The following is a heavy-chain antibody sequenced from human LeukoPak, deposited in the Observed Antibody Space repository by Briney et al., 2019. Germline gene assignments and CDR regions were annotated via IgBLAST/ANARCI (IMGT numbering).Heavy chain of an antibody. J-gene: IGHJ4*02. CDR1: GGSINDDY. V-gene: IGHV4-59*01. Sequence: SETLSLTCTVSGGSINDDYWSWIRQPLGKGLEWIGFIHYSGSTNYNPSLKSRVTISVDTSKNQFSLNLSSVTAADTAIYYCARERSLGTSYYFDYWGQGTLVTVSS. CDR2: IHYSGST. D-gene: IGHD1-26*01. CDR3: ARERSLGTSYYFDY.